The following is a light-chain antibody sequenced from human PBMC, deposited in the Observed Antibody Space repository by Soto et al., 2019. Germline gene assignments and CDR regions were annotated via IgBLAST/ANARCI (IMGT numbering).Light chain of an antibody. CDR3: SSYTNSTTLVV. CDR2: EVN. V-gene: IGLV2-14*01. Sequence: QSVLTQPASVSGSPGQSVTISCTGTSSDVGGYNYVSWYQQHPGKAPTLMIYEVNYRPSGVSDRFSGSKSGNTASLTISGLQAEDEADHYCSSYTNSTTLVVFGGGTKLTVL. CDR1: SSDVGGYNY. J-gene: IGLJ2*01.